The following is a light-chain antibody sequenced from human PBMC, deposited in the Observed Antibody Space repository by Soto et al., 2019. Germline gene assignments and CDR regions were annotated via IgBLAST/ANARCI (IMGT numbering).Light chain of an antibody. V-gene: IGKV3-20*01. CDR2: GAS. J-gene: IGKJ1*01. CDR1: QSVSSSY. Sequence: EIVLTQSPGTLSLSPGERATLSCRASQSVSSSYLAWYQQKPDQAPRLLIYGASSRATGIPDRFSGSGSGTDFTLTISRLEPEDFEVYYCQQYGSSPRTFGQGTKVEIK. CDR3: QQYGSSPRT.